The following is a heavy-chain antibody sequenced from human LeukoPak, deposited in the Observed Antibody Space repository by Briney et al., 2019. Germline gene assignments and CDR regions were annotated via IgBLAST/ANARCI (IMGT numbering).Heavy chain of an antibody. CDR2: IYSGGST. CDR3: VRDSHWYSSSWSSLDY. Sequence: PGGSLRLSCAASGFTVSSNYMSWVRQAPGKGLEWVSVIYSGGSTYYADSVKGRFTISRDNSKNTLYLQMNSLRAEDTAVYYCVRDSHWYSSSWSSLDYWGQGTLVTVSS. CDR1: GFTVSSNY. J-gene: IGHJ4*02. V-gene: IGHV3-53*05. D-gene: IGHD6-13*01.